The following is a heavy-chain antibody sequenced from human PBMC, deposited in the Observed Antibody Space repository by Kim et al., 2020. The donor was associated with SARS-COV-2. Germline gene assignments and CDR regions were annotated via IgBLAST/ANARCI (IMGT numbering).Heavy chain of an antibody. Sequence: SVKVSCKASGGTFSSYAISWVRQAPGQGLEWMGGIIPIFGTANYAQKFQGRVTITADESTSTAYMELSSLRSEDTAVYYCARSRGYSYGDWYFDLWGRGTLVTVSS. CDR2: IIPIFGTA. D-gene: IGHD5-18*01. CDR1: GGTFSSYA. V-gene: IGHV1-69*13. J-gene: IGHJ2*01. CDR3: ARSRGYSYGDWYFDL.